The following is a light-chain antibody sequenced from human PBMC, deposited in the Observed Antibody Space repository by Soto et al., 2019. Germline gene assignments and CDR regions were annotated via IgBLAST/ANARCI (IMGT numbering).Light chain of an antibody. Sequence: EIVMTQSPATLSVSPGERASLSCRASQSVGSNLAWYQQTAGQAPRLLIYGASTRATGIPARFSGSGSGTNFTLSIGSLQSEDFAVYYCQQYTNWPYTFGQGTKLEIK. CDR2: GAS. CDR3: QQYTNWPYT. J-gene: IGKJ2*01. V-gene: IGKV3-15*01. CDR1: QSVGSN.